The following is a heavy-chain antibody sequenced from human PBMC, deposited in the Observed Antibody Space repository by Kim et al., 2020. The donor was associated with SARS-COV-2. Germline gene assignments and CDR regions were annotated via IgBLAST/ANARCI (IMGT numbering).Heavy chain of an antibody. D-gene: IGHD6-6*01. V-gene: IGHV3-7*01. CDR1: GFTFSSYW. CDR3: ARGSRARDYYYYGMDV. CDR2: IKQDGSEK. J-gene: IGHJ6*02. Sequence: GGSLRLSCAASGFTFSSYWMSWVRQAPGKGLEWVANIKQDGSEKYYVDSVKGRFTISRDNAKNSLYLQMNSLRAEDTAVYYCARGSRARDYYYYGMDVWGQGTTVTVSS.